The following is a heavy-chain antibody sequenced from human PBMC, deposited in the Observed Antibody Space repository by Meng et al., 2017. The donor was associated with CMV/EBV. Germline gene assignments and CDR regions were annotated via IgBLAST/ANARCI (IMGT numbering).Heavy chain of an antibody. D-gene: IGHD3-10*01. CDR3: ARDRTLLWFGEYPVGFDY. CDR2: INPNSGGT. CDR1: GYTFTGYY. J-gene: IGHJ4*02. Sequence: QVQLVQSGAEVKKPGASVKVSCKASGYTFTGYYMHWVRQAPGQGLEWMGWINPNSGGTNYAQKFQGRVTMTRDTSISTAYMELSRLRSDDTAVYYCARDRTLLWFGEYPVGFDYWGQGTLVTVSS. V-gene: IGHV1-2*02.